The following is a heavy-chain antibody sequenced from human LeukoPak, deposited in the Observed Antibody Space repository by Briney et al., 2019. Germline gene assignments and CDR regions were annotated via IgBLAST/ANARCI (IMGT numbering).Heavy chain of an antibody. D-gene: IGHD3-16*01. V-gene: IGHV3-33*01. CDR3: AGAAGLGNYLTDY. J-gene: IGHJ4*02. CDR1: GFSFSGDA. Sequence: GGSLRLSCAASGFSFSGDAIHWVRQAPGKGLEWVALIWSDGSQTKYVGSVKGRFTVSRDNSKNTAFLQMSGLTVEDTAVYYCAGAAGLGNYLTDYWGQGTLVTVSS. CDR2: IWSDGSQT.